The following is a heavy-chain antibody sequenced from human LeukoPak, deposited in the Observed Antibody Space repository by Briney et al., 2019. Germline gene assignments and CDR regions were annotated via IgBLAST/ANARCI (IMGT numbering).Heavy chain of an antibody. Sequence: ASVKVSCKASGGTFSSYAISWVRQAPGQGLEWMGGIIPIFGTANYAQKFQGRVTITADKSTSTAYMELSSLRSEDTAVYYCASLPYYYDSSGIDYWGQGTLVTVSS. CDR3: ASLPYYYDSSGIDY. CDR1: GGTFSSYA. CDR2: IIPIFGTA. V-gene: IGHV1-69*06. D-gene: IGHD3-22*01. J-gene: IGHJ4*02.